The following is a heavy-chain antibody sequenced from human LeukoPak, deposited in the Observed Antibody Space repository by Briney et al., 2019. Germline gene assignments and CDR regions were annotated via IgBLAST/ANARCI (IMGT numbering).Heavy chain of an antibody. CDR1: GVSISSSSYY. D-gene: IGHD3-10*01. Sequence: PSETLSLTCTVSGVSISSSSYYWGWIRQPPGKGLEWIGIIYYTGSTYYNPSLKSRVTISVDTSKNQFSLKLSSVTAADTAVYYCARDPYGSGYNWFDPWGQGTLVTVSS. CDR3: ARDPYGSGYNWFDP. CDR2: IYYTGST. J-gene: IGHJ5*02. V-gene: IGHV4-39*07.